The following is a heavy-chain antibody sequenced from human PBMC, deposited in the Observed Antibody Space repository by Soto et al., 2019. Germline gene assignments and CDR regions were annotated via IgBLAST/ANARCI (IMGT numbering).Heavy chain of an antibody. V-gene: IGHV1-69*01. D-gene: IGHD6-6*01. Sequence: QVQLVQSGAEVKKPGSSVKVSCKASGGTFSSYTFSWVRQAPGQGLKWMGGIVPLFGTTNDAKIFQGRVTISADESTSTVYMELSCLRSEVSAMYYCARDGDVTSPRPRGAFDIWGQGTVITVSS. CDR2: IVPLFGTT. CDR1: GGTFSSYT. CDR3: ARDGDVTSPRPRGAFDI. J-gene: IGHJ3*02.